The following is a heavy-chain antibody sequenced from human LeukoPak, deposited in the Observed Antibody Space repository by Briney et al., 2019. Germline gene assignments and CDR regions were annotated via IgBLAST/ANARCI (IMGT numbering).Heavy chain of an antibody. J-gene: IGHJ3*02. D-gene: IGHD3-22*01. CDR2: ISYDGSNK. Sequence: GGSLRLSCAASGFTFSSYAMHWVRQAPGKGLEWVAVISYDGSNKYYADSVKGRFTISRDNSKNTLYLQMNSLRAEDTAVYYCASQGYYYDSSGYYYTYAFDIWGQGTMVTVSS. CDR1: GFTFSSYA. CDR3: ASQGYYYDSSGYYYTYAFDI. V-gene: IGHV3-30-3*01.